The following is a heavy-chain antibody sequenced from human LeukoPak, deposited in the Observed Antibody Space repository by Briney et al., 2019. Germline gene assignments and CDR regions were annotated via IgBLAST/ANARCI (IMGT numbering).Heavy chain of an antibody. D-gene: IGHD2-15*01. CDR3: ARVGGYCSGGSCYLLNYYYYYMDV. J-gene: IGHJ6*03. CDR1: GYTFTSYG. CDR2: ISAYNGNT. Sequence: GASVKVSCKASGYTFTSYGISWVRQAPGQGLEGMGWISAYNGNTNYAQKLQGRVTMTTDTSTSTAYMELRSLRSDDTAVYYCARVGGYCSGGSCYLLNYYYYYMDVWGKGTTVTVPS. V-gene: IGHV1-18*01.